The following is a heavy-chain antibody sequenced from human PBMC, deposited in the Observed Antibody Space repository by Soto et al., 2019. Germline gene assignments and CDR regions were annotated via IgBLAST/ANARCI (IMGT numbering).Heavy chain of an antibody. Sequence: QVPLVQSGAEVKKPGASVKVSCKASGYTFTSYGISWVRQAPGQGLEWMGWISAYNVNTNYAQKLQGRGTMTTDTSTSTAYMELRSLRADDTAVYYCARGFAFVKLDYYGMDVWGQGTTVTVSS. V-gene: IGHV1-18*01. CDR1: GYTFTSYG. CDR3: ARGFAFVKLDYYGMDV. D-gene: IGHD3-10*01. CDR2: ISAYNVNT. J-gene: IGHJ6*01.